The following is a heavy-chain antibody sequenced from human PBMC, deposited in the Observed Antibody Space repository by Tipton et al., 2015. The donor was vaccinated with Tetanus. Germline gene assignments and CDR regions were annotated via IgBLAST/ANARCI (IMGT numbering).Heavy chain of an antibody. D-gene: IGHD2-15*01. V-gene: IGHV3-30*18. J-gene: IGHJ4*02. CDR2: IPYDGRNA. Sequence: SLRLSCAASGFRFSYSGMHWVRQAPGKGLEWVAVIPYDGRNARYADSVKGRFIISRDNSKNTLYLQMNSLRPEDTAIYYCAKEFQRARIRFFGSWGQGTQVTAPS. CDR1: GFRFSYSG. CDR3: AKEFQRARIRFFGS.